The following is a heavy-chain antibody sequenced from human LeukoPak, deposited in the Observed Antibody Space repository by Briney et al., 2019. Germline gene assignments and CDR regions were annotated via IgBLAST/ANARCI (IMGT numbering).Heavy chain of an antibody. V-gene: IGHV3-48*03. CDR3: ARGGSGSYSLY. CDR2: ISSSGSTI. CDR1: GFTFGSYS. D-gene: IGHD3-10*01. J-gene: IGHJ4*02. Sequence: GGSLRLSCAASGFTFGSYSMNWVRRAPGKGLEWVSYISSSGSTIYYGDPVKGRFTISRDNAKNSLYLQMNSLRSEDTAVYYCARGGSGSYSLYWGQGTLVTVSS.